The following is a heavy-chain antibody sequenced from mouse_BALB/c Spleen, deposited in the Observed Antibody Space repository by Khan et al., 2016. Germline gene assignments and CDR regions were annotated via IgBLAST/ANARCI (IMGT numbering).Heavy chain of an antibody. CDR3: ASYRNGRFAY. J-gene: IGHJ3*01. V-gene: IGHV9-2-1*01. Sequence: QIQLVQSGPELKKPGETVKISCKASGYTFTDYSMHWVKQAPGKGLKWMGWINTETGEPTYADDFKGRFAFSLETSASTAYSKINNLKNEGTATYFYASYRNGRFAYWGQWTLVTVSA. D-gene: IGHD2-14*01. CDR2: INTETGEP. CDR1: GYTFTDYS.